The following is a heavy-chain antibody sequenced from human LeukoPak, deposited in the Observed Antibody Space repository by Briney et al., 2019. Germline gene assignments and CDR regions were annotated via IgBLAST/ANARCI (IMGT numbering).Heavy chain of an antibody. D-gene: IGHD6-13*01. V-gene: IGHV1-18*01. CDR2: ISAYNGNT. Sequence: GASVKVSCKASGYTFTSYGISWVRQAPGQGLEWMGWISAYNGNTNYAQKLQGRVTMTTDTSTSTAYMELRSLRSDDTAVYYCARDPGPPVQQLVRGGYYYGMDVWGQGTTVTVSS. CDR3: ARDPGPPVQQLVRGGYYYGMDV. J-gene: IGHJ6*02. CDR1: GYTFTSYG.